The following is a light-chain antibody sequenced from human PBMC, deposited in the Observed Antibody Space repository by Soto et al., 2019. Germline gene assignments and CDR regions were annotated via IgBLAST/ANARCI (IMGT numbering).Light chain of an antibody. CDR1: QGINGW. V-gene: IGKV1-12*01. Sequence: IQMTQSPSSVSASVGDRVTITCRASQGINGWLAWYQQKPGKAPKLLIYTASRLQSGVPSRFSGSGSGAEFTLTISSLQPEDFATYYCQQLNSYRTFGQGTKVEIK. CDR3: QQLNSYRT. J-gene: IGKJ1*01. CDR2: TAS.